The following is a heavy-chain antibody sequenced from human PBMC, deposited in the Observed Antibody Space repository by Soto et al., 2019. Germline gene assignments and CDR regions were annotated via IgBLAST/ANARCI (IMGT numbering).Heavy chain of an antibody. CDR2: ISAYNGNT. V-gene: IGHV1-18*01. J-gene: IGHJ6*02. CDR1: GYTFTSYG. CDR3: ARRRGRVDSRPYYYGMDV. Sequence: QVQLVQSGAEVKKPGASVKVSCKASGYTFTSYGISWVRQAPGQGLEWMGWISAYNGNTNYAQKLQGRVTMTTDTPTXTXSMELRSLRSDDTAVYYCARRRGRVDSRPYYYGMDVWGQGTTVTVSS. D-gene: IGHD3-22*01.